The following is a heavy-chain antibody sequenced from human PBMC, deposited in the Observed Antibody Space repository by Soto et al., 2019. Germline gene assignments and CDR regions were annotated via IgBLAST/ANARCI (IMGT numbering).Heavy chain of an antibody. CDR2: ISYDGSNK. CDR3: ARSVVVTAHFQH. V-gene: IGHV3-30-3*01. Sequence: QVQLVESGGGVVQPGRSLRLSCAASGFTFSSYAMHWVRQAPGKGLEWVAVISYDGSNKYYADSVKGRFTISRDNSKNTLYLQMNRLRGEDTAVYYCARSVVVTAHFQHWGQGTLVTVSS. D-gene: IGHD2-21*02. J-gene: IGHJ1*01. CDR1: GFTFSSYA.